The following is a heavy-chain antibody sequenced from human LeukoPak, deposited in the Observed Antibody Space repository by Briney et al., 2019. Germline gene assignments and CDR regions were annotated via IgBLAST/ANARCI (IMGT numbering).Heavy chain of an antibody. D-gene: IGHD1-26*01. J-gene: IGHJ6*02. Sequence: GGSLRLSCAASGFTFNNYWMTWVRQAPGKGLEWVATIKHDGSEKYYVDSVKGRFTISRDNGKNSLCLQMNSLRAEDTAVYYCTRGGIWGMDVWGQGTTVIVSS. CDR2: IKHDGSEK. CDR1: GFTFNNYW. CDR3: TRGGIWGMDV. V-gene: IGHV3-7*01.